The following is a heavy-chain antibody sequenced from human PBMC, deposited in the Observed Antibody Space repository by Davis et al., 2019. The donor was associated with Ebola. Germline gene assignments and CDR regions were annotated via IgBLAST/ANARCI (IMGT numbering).Heavy chain of an antibody. CDR2: IYHSGST. CDR1: GGSISTHY. D-gene: IGHD3-3*01. CDR3: AGQYYDFWSGYPCFDY. J-gene: IGHJ4*02. Sequence: SETLSLTCTVSGGSISTHYWSWIRQPPGKGLEWIGSIYHSGSTYYNPSLKSRVTISVDTSKNQFSLKLSSVTAADTAVYYCAGQYYDFWSGYPCFDYWGQGTLVTVSS. V-gene: IGHV4-59*08.